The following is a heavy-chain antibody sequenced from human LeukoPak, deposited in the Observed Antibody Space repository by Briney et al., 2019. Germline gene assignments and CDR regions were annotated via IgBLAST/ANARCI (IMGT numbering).Heavy chain of an antibody. CDR3: ARGATYYDFCSGYSKFDY. CDR2: INHSGST. V-gene: IGHV4-61*08. J-gene: IGHJ4*02. Sequence: SETLSLTCTVSGGSVSSGGYYWSWIRQPPGKGLEWIGEINHSGSTNYNPSLKSRVTISVDTSKNQFSLKLSSVTAADTAVYYCARGATYYDFCSGYSKFDYWGQGTLVTVSS. D-gene: IGHD3-3*01. CDR1: GGSVSSGGYY.